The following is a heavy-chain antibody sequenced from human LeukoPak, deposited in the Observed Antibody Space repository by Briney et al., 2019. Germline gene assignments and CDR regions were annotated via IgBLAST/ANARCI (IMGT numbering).Heavy chain of an antibody. V-gene: IGHV4-59*11. J-gene: IGHJ4*02. Sequence: SETLSLTCTVSGGSISSHYWSWIRQPPGKGLEWIGYIYYSGSTNYNPSLKSRVTISVDTSKNQFSLKLSSVTAADTAVYYCARELRRGRDGYKLDYWGQGTLVTVSS. CDR1: GGSISSHY. CDR2: IYYSGST. CDR3: ARELRRGRDGYKLDY. D-gene: IGHD5-24*01.